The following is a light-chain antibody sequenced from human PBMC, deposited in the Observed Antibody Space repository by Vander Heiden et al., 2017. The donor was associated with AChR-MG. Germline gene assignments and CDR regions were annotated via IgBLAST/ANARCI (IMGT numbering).Light chain of an antibody. CDR2: DVS. J-gene: IGLJ2*01. CDR1: SSDVGGYNY. CDR3: SSYTSSSTLVV. V-gene: IGLV2-14*03. Sequence: QSALTQPASVSGSPGQSITIPCTGTSSDVGGYNYVSWYQQHPGKDPKLRSYDVSNRPSGVSNRFSGSKSGNTASLTISGLQAEDEADYDCSSYTSSSTLVVVGGGTKLTVL.